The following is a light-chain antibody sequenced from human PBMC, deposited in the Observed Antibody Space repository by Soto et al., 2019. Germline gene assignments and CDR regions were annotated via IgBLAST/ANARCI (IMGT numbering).Light chain of an antibody. CDR1: QSISNW. CDR3: QQYETFSGT. CDR2: HAS. V-gene: IGKV1-5*01. Sequence: DIQMTQSPSTLPASVGDRVTITCRASQSISNWLAWYQQKPGTAPKLLIYHASTLESGVPSMFSGSGSGTKFTLTIASLQPDDFETDDCQQYETFSGTFGPGTKVDIK. J-gene: IGKJ1*01.